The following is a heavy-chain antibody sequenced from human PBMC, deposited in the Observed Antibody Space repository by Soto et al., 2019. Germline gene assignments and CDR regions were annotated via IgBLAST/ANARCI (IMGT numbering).Heavy chain of an antibody. CDR3: AKEWGQEWELPPFDY. D-gene: IGHD1-26*01. V-gene: IGHV3-30*18. J-gene: IGHJ4*02. CDR2: ISYDGSNK. CDR1: GFTFSSYS. Sequence: PGGSLRLSCAASGFTFSSYSMPRVRQNQSKGLEWVAVISYDGSNKYYADSVKGRFTISRDNSKNTLYLQMNSLRAEDTAVYYCAKEWGQEWELPPFDYWGQGTLVTVSS.